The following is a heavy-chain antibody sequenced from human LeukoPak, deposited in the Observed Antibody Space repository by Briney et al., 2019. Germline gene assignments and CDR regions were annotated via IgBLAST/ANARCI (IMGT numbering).Heavy chain of an antibody. V-gene: IGHV4-30-2*01. D-gene: IGHD3-22*01. Sequence: SQTLSLTCTVSGGSISSGGYSWSWIRQPPGKGLEWIGYIYHSGSTYYNPSLKSRVTMSVDRSKNQFSLKLSSVTAADTAVYYCATSSGYYFDAFDIWGQGTMVTVSS. J-gene: IGHJ3*02. CDR3: ATSSGYYFDAFDI. CDR2: IYHSGST. CDR1: GGSISSGGYS.